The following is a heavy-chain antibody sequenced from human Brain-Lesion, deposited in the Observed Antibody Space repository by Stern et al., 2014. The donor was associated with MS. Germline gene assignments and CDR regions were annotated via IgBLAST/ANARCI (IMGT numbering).Heavy chain of an antibody. V-gene: IGHV4-39*01. D-gene: IGHD2-15*01. CDR2: IYYSGNT. CDR3: AGEEDIRYCSGGSCTGNWFDP. CDR1: GGSVSSTSYA. Sequence: QLQLQESGPGLVKPSETLSLTCTVAGGSVSSTSYAWAWIRQPPGKGLEWIGTIYYSGNTYSSPFLKSRLTTSLDTPKNQFSLQLRSVTAADTAVYYCAGEEDIRYCSGGSCTGNWFDPWGQGTLVTVSS. J-gene: IGHJ5*02.